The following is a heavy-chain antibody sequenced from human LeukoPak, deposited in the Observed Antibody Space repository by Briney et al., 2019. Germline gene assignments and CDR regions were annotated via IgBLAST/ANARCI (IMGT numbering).Heavy chain of an antibody. CDR3: VTYYFDSSGPKKNY. V-gene: IGHV4-34*01. J-gene: IGHJ4*02. D-gene: IGHD3-22*01. Sequence: SETLSLTCAVYGGSFSGYYWSWIRQPPGKGLEWIGEINHSGSTNYNPSLKSRVTISVDASKKQFSLKLSSVTAADTAVYYCVTYYFDSSGPKKNYWGQGTLVTVSS. CDR2: INHSGST. CDR1: GGSFSGYY.